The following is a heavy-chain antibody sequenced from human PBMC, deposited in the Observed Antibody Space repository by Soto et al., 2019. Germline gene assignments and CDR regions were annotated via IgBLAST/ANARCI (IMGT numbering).Heavy chain of an antibody. J-gene: IGHJ4*02. CDR3: ARFRPDGIAAAGSKALDFDY. Sequence: GASVKVSCKASGYTFTSYAMHWVRQAPGQRLEWMGWINAGNGNTKYSQKFQGRVTITRDTSASTAYMEQSSLRSEDTAVYYCARFRPDGIAAAGSKALDFDYWGQGTLVTVSS. CDR2: INAGNGNT. D-gene: IGHD6-13*01. CDR1: GYTFTSYA. V-gene: IGHV1-3*01.